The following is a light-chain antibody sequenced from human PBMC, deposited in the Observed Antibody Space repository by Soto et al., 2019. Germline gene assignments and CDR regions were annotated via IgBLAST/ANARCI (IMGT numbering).Light chain of an antibody. Sequence: QSALTQPASVSGSPGQSITISCTGTISDVGGYNYVSWYQPHPDKAPKLMIYEVSNRPSGVSNRFSGSKSGNTASLTISGLQADDEADDYCSSYTSSNALVFGGGTKLTVL. CDR2: EVS. CDR1: ISDVGGYNY. J-gene: IGLJ2*01. V-gene: IGLV2-14*01. CDR3: SSYTSSNALV.